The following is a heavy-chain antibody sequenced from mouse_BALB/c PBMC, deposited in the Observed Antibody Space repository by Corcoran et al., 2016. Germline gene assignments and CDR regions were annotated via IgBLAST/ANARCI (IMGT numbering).Heavy chain of an antibody. V-gene: IGHV14-3*02. CDR3: ARWDWYFDV. CDR2: IDPANGNT. J-gene: IGHJ1*01. Sequence: EVQLQQSGAELVKPGASVKLSCTASGFNIKDAYMHGVKQRPEQGLEWIGRIDPANGNTKYDPKFQGKATITADTSSNTAYLQLSSLTSEDTAVYYCARWDWYFDVWGAGTMVTVSS. CDR1: GFNIKDAY.